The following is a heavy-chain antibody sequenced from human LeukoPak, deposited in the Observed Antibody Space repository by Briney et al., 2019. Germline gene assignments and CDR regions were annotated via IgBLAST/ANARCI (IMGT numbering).Heavy chain of an antibody. V-gene: IGHV4-61*08. D-gene: IGHD6-13*01. Sequence: SETLSLTCTVSGGSISSGGYYWSWTRQHPGKGLEWIGYIFYSGNTNYNPSLKSRVTISVDTSKNQFSLKLSSVTAADTAVYYCARHLALSSSWYKAFDIWGQGTMVTVSS. J-gene: IGHJ3*02. CDR3: ARHLALSSSWYKAFDI. CDR2: IFYSGNT. CDR1: GGSISSGGYY.